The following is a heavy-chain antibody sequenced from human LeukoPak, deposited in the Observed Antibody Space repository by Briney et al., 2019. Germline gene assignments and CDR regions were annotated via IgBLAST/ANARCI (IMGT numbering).Heavy chain of an antibody. Sequence: ASVKVSCKASGYTFTGYYMHWVRQAPGQGLEWMGWINPNSGGTNYAQKFQGWVTMTRDTSISTAYMELSRLRSDDTAVYYCARDKAVTTEVTQYFQHWGQGTLVTASS. V-gene: IGHV1-2*04. CDR2: INPNSGGT. D-gene: IGHD4-11*01. CDR3: ARDKAVTTEVTQYFQH. CDR1: GYTFTGYY. J-gene: IGHJ1*01.